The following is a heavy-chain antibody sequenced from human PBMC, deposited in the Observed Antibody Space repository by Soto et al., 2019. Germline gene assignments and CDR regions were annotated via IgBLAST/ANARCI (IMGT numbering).Heavy chain of an antibody. V-gene: IGHV4-31*03. CDR1: GGSISSGGYY. J-gene: IGHJ5*02. CDR3: ASSRGDYGNWFDP. D-gene: IGHD4-17*01. Sequence: PSETLSLTCTVSGGSISSGGYYWSWIRQHPGKGREWIGYIYYSGSTYYNPSLKSRVTISVDTSKNQFSLKLSSVTAADTAVYYCASSRGDYGNWFDPWGQGTLVTVCS. CDR2: IYYSGST.